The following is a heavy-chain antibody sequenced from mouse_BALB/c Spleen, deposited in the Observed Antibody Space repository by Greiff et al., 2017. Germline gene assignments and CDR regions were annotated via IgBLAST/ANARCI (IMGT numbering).Heavy chain of an antibody. Sequence: EVKLVESGGGLVQPGGSRKLSCAASGFTFSSFGMHWVRQAPEKGLEWVAYISSGSSTIYYADTVKGRFTISRDNPKNTLFLQMTSLRSEDTAMYYCARDWPYYYAMDYWGQGTSVTVSS. D-gene: IGHD4-1*01. J-gene: IGHJ4*01. CDR2: ISSGSSTI. V-gene: IGHV5-17*02. CDR3: ARDWPYYYAMDY. CDR1: GFTFSSFG.